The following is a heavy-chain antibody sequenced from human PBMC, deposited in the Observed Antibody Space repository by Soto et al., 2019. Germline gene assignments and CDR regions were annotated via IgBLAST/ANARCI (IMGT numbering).Heavy chain of an antibody. V-gene: IGHV3-74*01. D-gene: IGHD3-10*01. Sequence: PGGSLRLSCAASGFTFNSYWMHWVRQAPGKGLVWVSRINSDGSSTSYADSVKGRFTTSRDNAKNTLYLQMNSLRAEDTAVYYCARDWSYGSGSWSPYYFAYWGQGSLVTVSS. CDR2: INSDGSST. CDR1: GFTFNSYW. J-gene: IGHJ4*02. CDR3: ARDWSYGSGSWSPYYFAY.